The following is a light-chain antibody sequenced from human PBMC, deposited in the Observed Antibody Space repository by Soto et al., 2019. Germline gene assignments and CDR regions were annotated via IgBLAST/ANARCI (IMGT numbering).Light chain of an antibody. V-gene: IGLV2-14*01. CDR3: SSYTSSSTLEV. CDR1: SSDVGGYNY. J-gene: IGLJ1*01. CDR2: DAS. Sequence: QSVLTQPASVSGSPGQSITLSCTGTSSDVGGYNYVSWYQQHPGKAPKLMIYDASNRPSGVSNRFSGSKSGNTASLTISGLQAEDEADYYCSSYTSSSTLEVFGTGTKLTVL.